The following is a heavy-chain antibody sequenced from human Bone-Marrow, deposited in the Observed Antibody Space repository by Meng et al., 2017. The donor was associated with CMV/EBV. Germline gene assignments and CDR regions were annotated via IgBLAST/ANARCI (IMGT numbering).Heavy chain of an antibody. Sequence: GESLKISCAASGFTVSSNYMSWVRQAPGKGLEWVSVIYSGGSTYYADSVKGRFTISRDNSKNTLYLQMNSMRAEDTAVDYCAVRFCSGGSCAVGALGAFDYWGQGTLVTVSS. CDR3: AVRFCSGGSCAVGALGAFDY. J-gene: IGHJ4*02. D-gene: IGHD2-15*01. CDR1: GFTVSSNY. CDR2: IYSGGST. V-gene: IGHV3-53*01.